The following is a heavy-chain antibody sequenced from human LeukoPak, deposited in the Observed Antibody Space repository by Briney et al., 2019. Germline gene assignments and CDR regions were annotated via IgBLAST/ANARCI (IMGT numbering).Heavy chain of an antibody. CDR3: ARDSVRSGLRSPRGSNY. J-gene: IGHJ4*02. D-gene: IGHD5-12*01. CDR2: INPNSGGT. Sequence: ASVKVSCKASGYTFTGYYMHWVRQAPGQGLEWMGWINPNSGGTNYAQKFQGRVTMTRDTPISTAYMELSRLRSDDTAVYYCARDSVRSGLRSPRGSNYWGQGTLVTVSS. CDR1: GYTFTGYY. V-gene: IGHV1-2*02.